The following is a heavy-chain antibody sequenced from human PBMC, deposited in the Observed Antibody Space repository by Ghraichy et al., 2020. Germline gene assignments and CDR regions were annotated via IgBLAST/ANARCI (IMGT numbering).Heavy chain of an antibody. D-gene: IGHD1-26*01. CDR3: ARGLNSGHYYYYYYRDV. V-gene: IGHV4-59*01. Sequence: SETLSLTCTVSGGSISSYYWNWIRQPPGRGLEWIGYIYYNGNTNYNPSLKSRVTISKDTSNNQFSLRLSSVTAADTAVYYCARGLNSGHYYYYYYRDVWGKGNTVTV. CDR1: GGSISSYY. CDR2: IYYNGNT. J-gene: IGHJ6*03.